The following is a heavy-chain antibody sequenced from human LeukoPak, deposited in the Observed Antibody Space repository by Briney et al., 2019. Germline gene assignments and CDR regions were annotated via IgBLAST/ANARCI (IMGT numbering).Heavy chain of an antibody. CDR3: ARGSSGGYDLYYFDY. J-gene: IGHJ4*02. D-gene: IGHD5-12*01. Sequence: IRQSXXXGLEXLGRTYYRSKWYNDYAVSVKSRITINPDTSKNQFSLQLNSVTPEDTAVYYCARGSSGGYDLYYFDYWGQGTLVTVSS. CDR2: TYYRSKWYN. V-gene: IGHV6-1*01.